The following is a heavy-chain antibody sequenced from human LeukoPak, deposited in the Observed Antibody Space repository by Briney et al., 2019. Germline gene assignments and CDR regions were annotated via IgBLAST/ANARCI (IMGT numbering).Heavy chain of an antibody. Sequence: GGSLRLSCAASGFTVSSNYMSWVRQAPGKGLEWVSSISGRSSFIYYADSVKGRFTISRDNAKNSLYLQMNSLRAEDTAVYYCAREPTTVTTDASFDYWGQGTLVTVSS. CDR2: ISGRSSFI. CDR1: GFTVSSNY. J-gene: IGHJ4*02. V-gene: IGHV3-21*01. CDR3: AREPTTVTTDASFDY. D-gene: IGHD4-17*01.